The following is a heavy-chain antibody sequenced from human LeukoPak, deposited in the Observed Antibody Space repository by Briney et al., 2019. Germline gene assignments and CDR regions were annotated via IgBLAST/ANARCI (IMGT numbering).Heavy chain of an antibody. J-gene: IGHJ4*02. D-gene: IGHD3-22*01. Sequence: SETLSLTCTVSGSSISSSSYYWGWIRQPPGKGLEWIGSIYYSGSTYYNPSLKSRVTISVDTSKNQFSLKLSSVTAADTATYYCARRRGYYYPFDSWGQGTLVTVSS. CDR3: ARRRGYYYPFDS. CDR1: GSSISSSSYY. V-gene: IGHV4-39*01. CDR2: IYYSGST.